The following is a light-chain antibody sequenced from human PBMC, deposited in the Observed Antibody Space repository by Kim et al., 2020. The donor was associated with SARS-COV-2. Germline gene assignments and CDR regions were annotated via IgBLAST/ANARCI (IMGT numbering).Light chain of an antibody. Sequence: LSPGERATLSCRASQSVSSYLAWYQQKPGQAPRLLIYDADNRATGIPARFSGSGSGTDFTLTISSLEPEDFAVYYCQQRSNWPLTFGGGTKV. CDR3: QQRSNWPLT. V-gene: IGKV3-11*01. CDR2: DAD. J-gene: IGKJ4*01. CDR1: QSVSSY.